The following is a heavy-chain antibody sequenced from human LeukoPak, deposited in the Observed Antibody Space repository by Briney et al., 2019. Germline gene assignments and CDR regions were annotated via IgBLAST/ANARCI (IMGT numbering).Heavy chain of an antibody. J-gene: IGHJ3*02. Sequence: ASVKVSCKASGYSFTDYGLCWVRQAPGQGLEWMGWISTYDDNRKYAQNLQGRVSMTTDTSTSTAHMELRNLKSDDTAVYFCARDNSGEAADISDAFDIWGQGTKVTVSS. D-gene: IGHD3-16*01. CDR3: ARDNSGEAADISDAFDI. CDR1: GYSFTDYG. CDR2: ISTYDDNR. V-gene: IGHV1-18*01.